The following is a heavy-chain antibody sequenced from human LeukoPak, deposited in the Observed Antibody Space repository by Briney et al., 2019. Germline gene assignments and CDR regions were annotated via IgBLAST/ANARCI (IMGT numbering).Heavy chain of an antibody. J-gene: IGHJ4*02. CDR3: ASNFWSGYSPPEY. Sequence: SVKVSCKASGGTFSSYAISWVRQAPGQGLEWMGGIIPIFGTANYAQKFQGRATITTDESTSTAYMELSSLRSEDTAVYYCASNFWSGYSPPEYWGQGTLVTVSS. V-gene: IGHV1-69*05. CDR1: GGTFSSYA. D-gene: IGHD3-3*01. CDR2: IIPIFGTA.